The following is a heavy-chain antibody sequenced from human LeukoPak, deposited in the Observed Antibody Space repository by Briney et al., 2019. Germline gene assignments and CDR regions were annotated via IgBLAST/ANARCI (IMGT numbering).Heavy chain of an antibody. J-gene: IGHJ1*01. CDR2: IYSDGST. V-gene: IGHV3-53*01. CDR1: GFTVSSNY. CDR3: ARDVYCSGGSCYQH. Sequence: GGSLRLSCAASGFTVSSNYMSWVRLAPGKGLEWVSVIYSDGSTYYADSVKGRFTISRDNSKNTLYLQMNSLRAEDTAVYYCARDVYCSGGSCYQHWGQGTLVTVSS. D-gene: IGHD2-15*01.